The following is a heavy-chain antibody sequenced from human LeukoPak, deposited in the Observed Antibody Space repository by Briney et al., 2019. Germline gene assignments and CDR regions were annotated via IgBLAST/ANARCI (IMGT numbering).Heavy chain of an antibody. CDR3: ARGHYDFWSGIIEYFDY. J-gene: IGHJ4*02. CDR1: GGTFSSYA. D-gene: IGHD3-3*01. CDR2: IIPILGIA. V-gene: IGHV1-69*04. Sequence: ASVKVSCKASGGTFSSYAISWVRQAPGQGLEWMGRIIPILGIANYAQKFQGRVTITADKSMSTAYMELSSLRSEDTAVYYCARGHYDFWSGIIEYFDYWGQGTLVTVSS.